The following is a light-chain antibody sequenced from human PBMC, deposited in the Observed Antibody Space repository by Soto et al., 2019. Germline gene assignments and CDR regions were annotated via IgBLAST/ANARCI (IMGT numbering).Light chain of an antibody. CDR1: QSVSAY. CDR3: LSRFDWPT. Sequence: EVVLTQSPDALSLSPGERATVSCRASQSVSAYLAWYQQRPGQAPRLLIYDVSNRAPGIPDRFSGGGSGTDFTLSISSLQPEDPATYYCLSRFDWPTFGGGATLEIK. CDR2: DVS. V-gene: IGKV3-11*01. J-gene: IGKJ4*01.